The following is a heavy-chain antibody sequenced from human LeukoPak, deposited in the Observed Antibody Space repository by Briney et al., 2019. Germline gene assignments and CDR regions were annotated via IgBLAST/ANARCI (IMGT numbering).Heavy chain of an antibody. J-gene: IGHJ3*02. D-gene: IGHD6-19*01. V-gene: IGHV3-48*02. Sequence: PGGSLRLSCAASGFTFSSYSMNWVRQAPGKGLEWVSYISSSSSTIYYADSVKGRFTISRDNAKNSLYLQMNSLRDEDTAVYYCARGAFNEQWLYEKLDAFDIWGQGTMVTVSS. CDR3: ARGAFNEQWLYEKLDAFDI. CDR2: ISSSSSTI. CDR1: GFTFSSYS.